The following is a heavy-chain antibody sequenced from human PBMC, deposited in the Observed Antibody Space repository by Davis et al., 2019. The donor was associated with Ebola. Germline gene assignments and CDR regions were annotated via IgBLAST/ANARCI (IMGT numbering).Heavy chain of an antibody. CDR2: INNDGSST. CDR1: GFTFSSYW. J-gene: IGHJ4*02. D-gene: IGHD1-26*01. Sequence: GESLKISCAASGFTFSSYWMHWVRQAPGKGLVWVSRINNDGSSTSYADSVKGRFTISRDNANNTLYLQMNSLRAEDTAIYYCTRGGGSYSGYWGQGTLVTVSS. CDR3: TRGGGSYSGY. V-gene: IGHV3-74*01.